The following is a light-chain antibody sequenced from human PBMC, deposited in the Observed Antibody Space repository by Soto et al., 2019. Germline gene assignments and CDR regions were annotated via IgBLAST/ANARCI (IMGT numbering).Light chain of an antibody. CDR2: EVS. Sequence: QSALTQPASVSGSPGQSITISCTGTSSDVGGYNYVSWYQQHPGKAPKLMIYEVSNQPSGVSNRFSGSKSGNTASLTISGLQAEDEADYYCSSYTGANTYVFGTGTKVTVL. CDR3: SSYTGANTYV. J-gene: IGLJ1*01. V-gene: IGLV2-14*01. CDR1: SSDVGGYNY.